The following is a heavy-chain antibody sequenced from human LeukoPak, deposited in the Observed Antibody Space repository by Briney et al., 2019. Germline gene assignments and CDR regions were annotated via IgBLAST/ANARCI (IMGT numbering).Heavy chain of an antibody. D-gene: IGHD5-24*01. Sequence: ASVKVSCKASGYTFTNYYIHWVRHTPGQGLAWMGVIDPGRGSTSYAQRFQGRVTMTRDTSTSTVYMELSSLRFEDSAIYYCARDQSVDLATITDFWGQGTLVTVSS. CDR3: ARDQSVDLATITDF. CDR2: IDPGRGST. V-gene: IGHV1-46*01. J-gene: IGHJ4*02. CDR1: GYTFTNYY.